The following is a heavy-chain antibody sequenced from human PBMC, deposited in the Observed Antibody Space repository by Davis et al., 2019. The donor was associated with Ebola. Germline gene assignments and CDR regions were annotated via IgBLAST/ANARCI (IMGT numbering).Heavy chain of an antibody. J-gene: IGHJ4*02. Sequence: GGSLRLSCAASGFTFTSYAMDWVRQAPGKGLEWVSYISSRGTNIYYADSVNGRFTISRDIAKNSLYLQMNSLRDEETAVYYWARGSEHWNYVDYWGQGTLVTVSS. CDR2: ISSRGTNI. V-gene: IGHV3-48*02. CDR1: GFTFTSYA. D-gene: IGHD1-1*01. CDR3: ARGSEHWNYVDY.